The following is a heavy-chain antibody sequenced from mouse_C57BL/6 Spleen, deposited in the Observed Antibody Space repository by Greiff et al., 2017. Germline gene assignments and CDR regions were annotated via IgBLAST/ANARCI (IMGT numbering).Heavy chain of an antibody. D-gene: IGHD2-3*01. Sequence: DYNMNWVKQSNGKSLEWIGVINPNYGTTSYNQKFKGKATLTVDQSSSTAYMQLNSLTSEDSAVYYCARVHDGYRAMDYGGQGTSVTVSS. J-gene: IGHJ4*01. CDR2: INPNYGTT. V-gene: IGHV1-39*01. CDR3: ARVHDGYRAMDY. CDR1: DYN.